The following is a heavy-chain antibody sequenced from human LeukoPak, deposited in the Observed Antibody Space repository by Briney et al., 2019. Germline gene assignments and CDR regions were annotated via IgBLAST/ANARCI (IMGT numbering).Heavy chain of an antibody. Sequence: GGSLRLSCAASGFTFEDHAMNWVRQVPGKGLEWVSGINGNGGSTGYADSVKGRFTIPRDNAKNSVYLQMSSLRAEDTALYYCAREGAGYRGYDYDYFYAMDVWGQGTTVTVSS. J-gene: IGHJ6*02. V-gene: IGHV3-20*04. D-gene: IGHD5-12*01. CDR2: INGNGGST. CDR3: AREGAGYRGYDYDYFYAMDV. CDR1: GFTFEDHA.